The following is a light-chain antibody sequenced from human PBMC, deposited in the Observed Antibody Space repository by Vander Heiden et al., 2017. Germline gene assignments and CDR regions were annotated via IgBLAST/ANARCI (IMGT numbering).Light chain of an antibody. CDR2: GAS. Sequence: SPATLSVSPGERATLSCRASQSVSSNLAWYQQKPGQAPRLLIYGASTRATGIPARFSGSGSGTEFTLTISSLQSEDFAVYYCQQHNNWPPYTFGQGTKLEIK. CDR3: QQHNNWPPYT. CDR1: QSVSSN. V-gene: IGKV3-15*01. J-gene: IGKJ2*01.